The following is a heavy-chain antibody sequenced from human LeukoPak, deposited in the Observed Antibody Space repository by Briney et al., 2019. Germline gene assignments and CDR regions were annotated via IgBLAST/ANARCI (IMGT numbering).Heavy chain of an antibody. D-gene: IGHD3-3*01. Sequence: ASVKVSCKASGGTFTSYDINWVRQATGQGLEWMGWMNPNSGNTGYAQKFQGRVTITRNTSISTAYTELSSLRSEDTAVYYCARGRVVYYYMDVWGKGTTVTVSS. CDR1: GGTFTSYD. CDR3: ARGRVVYYYMDV. J-gene: IGHJ6*03. V-gene: IGHV1-8*03. CDR2: MNPNSGNT.